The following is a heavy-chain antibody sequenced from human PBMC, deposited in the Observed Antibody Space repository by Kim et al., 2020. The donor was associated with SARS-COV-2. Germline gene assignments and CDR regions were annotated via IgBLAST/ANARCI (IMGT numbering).Heavy chain of an antibody. V-gene: IGHV4-34*01. D-gene: IGHD3-9*01. Sequence: PSLKSRVTISVDTSKNQFSLKLSSVTAADTAVYYCARLHALYDILTGRDYWGQGTLVTVSS. J-gene: IGHJ4*02. CDR3: ARLHALYDILTGRDY.